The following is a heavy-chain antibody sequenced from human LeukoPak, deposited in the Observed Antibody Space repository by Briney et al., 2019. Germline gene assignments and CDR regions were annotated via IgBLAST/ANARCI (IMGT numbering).Heavy chain of an antibody. CDR1: GYTLTELS. J-gene: IGHJ4*02. CDR2: FDPEDGET. CDR3: ATGRYSSSWWVVDY. D-gene: IGHD6-13*01. V-gene: IGHV1-24*01. Sequence: ASVTVSCKVSGYTLTELSMHWVRQAPGKGLELMGGFDPEDGETIYAQKFQGRVTMTEDTSTDTAYMELSSLRSEDTAVYYCATGRYSSSWWVVDYWGQGTLVTVSS.